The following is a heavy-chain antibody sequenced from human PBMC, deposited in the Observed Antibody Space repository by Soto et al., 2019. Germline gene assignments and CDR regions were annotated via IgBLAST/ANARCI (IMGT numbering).Heavy chain of an antibody. Sequence: GGSLRLSCAPSGFTFSNYGMHWVRQAPGKGLEWVAVTRHDGTNKYYADSVKGRFTISRDNSKNTVHLQMNILRGEDTAVYYCARDLSGPLDYWGQGTLVTVSS. CDR3: ARDLSGPLDY. J-gene: IGHJ4*02. V-gene: IGHV3-33*01. CDR2: TRHDGTNK. CDR1: GFTFSNYG.